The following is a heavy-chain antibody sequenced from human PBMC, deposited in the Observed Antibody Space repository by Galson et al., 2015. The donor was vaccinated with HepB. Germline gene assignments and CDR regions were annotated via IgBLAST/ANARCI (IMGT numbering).Heavy chain of an antibody. J-gene: IGHJ4*02. Sequence: SVKVSCKASGYTFTVYYIHWVRQAPGQGLEWMGRINPNSGGINYAQKFQGRVTMTRDTSISTAYMELSRLRSDDTAVYFCARESDYGDYPNWGQGTLVTVSS. CDR3: ARESDYGDYPN. CDR2: INPNSGGI. V-gene: IGHV1-2*06. CDR1: GYTFTVYY. D-gene: IGHD4-17*01.